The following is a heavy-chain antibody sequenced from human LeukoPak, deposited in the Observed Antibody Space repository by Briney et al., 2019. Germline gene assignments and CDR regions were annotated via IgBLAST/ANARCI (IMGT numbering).Heavy chain of an antibody. CDR1: GGTFSSYA. V-gene: IGHV1-69*13. CDR2: IIPIFGTA. Sequence: GASVKVSCKTSGGTFSSYAISWVRQAPGQGLEWMGGIIPIFGTANYAQKFQGRVTITADESTSTAYMELSSLRSEDTAVYYCARASSSWYRFDPWGQGTLVTVSS. J-gene: IGHJ5*02. CDR3: ARASSSWYRFDP. D-gene: IGHD6-13*01.